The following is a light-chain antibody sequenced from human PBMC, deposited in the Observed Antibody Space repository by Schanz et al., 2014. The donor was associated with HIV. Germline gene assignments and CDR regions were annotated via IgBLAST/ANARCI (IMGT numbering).Light chain of an antibody. CDR2: ATS. CDR3: QQYNTYSRT. J-gene: IGKJ1*01. CDR1: LDISSY. V-gene: IGKV1-9*01. Sequence: IQLTQSPSSLSASVGDRVTITCRASLDISSYLAWYQQKPGKAPNLLIFATSTLQSGVPSRFSGSGSGTDFTLTISSLQSDDFATYYCQQYNTYSRTFGPGTKVEVK.